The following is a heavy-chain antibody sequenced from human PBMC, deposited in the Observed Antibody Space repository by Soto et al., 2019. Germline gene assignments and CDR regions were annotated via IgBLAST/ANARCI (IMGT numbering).Heavy chain of an antibody. CDR3: AGTIFGAQSYYYYYYMDV. J-gene: IGHJ6*03. CDR1: GGSFSGYY. D-gene: IGHD3-3*01. V-gene: IGHV4-34*01. Sequence: SETLSLTCAVYGGSFSGYYWSWIRQPPGKGLEWIGEINHSGSTNYNPSLKSRVTISVDTSKNQFSLKLSSVTAADTAVFYCAGTIFGAQSYYYYYYMDVWGKGTTVTVSS. CDR2: INHSGST.